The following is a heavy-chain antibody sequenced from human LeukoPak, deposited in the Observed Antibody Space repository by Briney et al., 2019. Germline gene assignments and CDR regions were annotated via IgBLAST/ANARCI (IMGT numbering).Heavy chain of an antibody. CDR1: GFTFSSYW. CDR2: INSDGYRL. Sequence: GGSLRLSCAASGFTFSSYWMHWVRQAPGKGLVWVSRINSDGYRLSYADSVKGRFTISRDNAKNTLYLEMNSLRAEDTAVYYCARLGYSSSWYYFDYWGQGTLVTVSS. D-gene: IGHD6-13*01. V-gene: IGHV3-74*01. CDR3: ARLGYSSSWYYFDY. J-gene: IGHJ4*02.